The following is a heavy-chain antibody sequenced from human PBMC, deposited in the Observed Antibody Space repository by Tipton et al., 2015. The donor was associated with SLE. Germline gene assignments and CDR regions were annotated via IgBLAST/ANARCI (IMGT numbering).Heavy chain of an antibody. CDR2: IYYSGST. CDR1: GGSISSYY. J-gene: IGHJ6*03. CDR3: TRDRTPDYYYYYMDV. V-gene: IGHV4-4*08. Sequence: TLSLTCTVSGGSISSYYWSWIRQPPGKGLEWIGYIYYSGSTNYNPSLKSRVTMSVDTSKNQFSLRVTSVTAADSAIYYCTRDRTPDYYYYYMDVWGQGTTVTVSS. D-gene: IGHD2-15*01.